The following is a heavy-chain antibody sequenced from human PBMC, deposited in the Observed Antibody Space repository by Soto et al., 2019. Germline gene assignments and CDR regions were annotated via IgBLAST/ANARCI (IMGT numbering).Heavy chain of an antibody. V-gene: IGHV1-8*01. J-gene: IGHJ6*02. CDR2: MNPNSGNT. CDR3: ARGRTGDYYYYYGMDV. Sequence: QVQLVQSGAEVKKPGASVKVSCKASGYTFISHDINWVRQASGQGLEWMGWMNPNSGNTGHAQKFQGRVTMTRNTSISTAYMELSSLRSEDTAVYYCARGRTGDYYYYYGMDVWGQGTTVTVSS. D-gene: IGHD3-10*01. CDR1: GYTFISHD.